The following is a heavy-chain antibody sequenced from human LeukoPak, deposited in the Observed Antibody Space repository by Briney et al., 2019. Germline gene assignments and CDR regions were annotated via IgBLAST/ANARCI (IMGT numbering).Heavy chain of an antibody. D-gene: IGHD5-12*01. V-gene: IGHV3-23*01. CDR3: AKDLLSGYASYYFDY. CDR2: ISGSGGST. Sequence: GGSLRLSCAASGFTFSSYAMSWVRQAPGKGLEWVSAISGSGGSTYYADSVKGRFTISRDKSKNTLYLQMNSLRAEDTAVYYCAKDLLSGYASYYFDYWGQGTLATVSS. CDR1: GFTFSSYA. J-gene: IGHJ4*02.